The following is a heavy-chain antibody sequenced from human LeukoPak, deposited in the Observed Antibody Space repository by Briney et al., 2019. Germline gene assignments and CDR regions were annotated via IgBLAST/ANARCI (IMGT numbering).Heavy chain of an antibody. Sequence: ETLSLTCTVSGYSITSGYYWGWIRQPPGKGLEWIGYLYYSGYSNYNPSLKSRVSMSVDTSKNQFSLKLTSVTAADTAVYYCARHSIASDGARLFDYWGRGTLVTVSS. CDR2: LYYSGYS. J-gene: IGHJ4*02. V-gene: IGHV4-38-2*02. CDR1: GYSITSGYY. CDR3: ARHSIASDGARLFDY. D-gene: IGHD2-21*01.